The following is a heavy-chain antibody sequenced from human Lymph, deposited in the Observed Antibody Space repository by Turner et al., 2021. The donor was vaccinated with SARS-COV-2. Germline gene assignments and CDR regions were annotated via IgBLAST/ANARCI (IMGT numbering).Heavy chain of an antibody. J-gene: IGHJ4*02. D-gene: IGHD3-10*01. CDR3: ARDSSGSGTLDY. V-gene: IGHV3-30-3*01. CDR2: ISYDGSNK. Sequence: HVQLVESGGGVDQPGRSLRLPCAASGFTVNNYPMHRVRQAPGKGLEWVAVISYDGSNKYYADSVKGRFTISRDNSKNTLYLQMNSLRAEDTAVYYCARDSSGSGTLDYWGQGTLVTVSS. CDR1: GFTVNNYP.